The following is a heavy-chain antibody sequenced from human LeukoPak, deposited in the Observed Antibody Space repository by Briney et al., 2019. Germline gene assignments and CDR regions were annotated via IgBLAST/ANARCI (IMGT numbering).Heavy chain of an antibody. CDR1: GASISSNNW. D-gene: IGHD6-13*01. J-gene: IGHJ4*02. CDR2: IFHGGNT. V-gene: IGHV4-4*02. Sequence: SETLSLTCDVSGASISSNNWWSWVRQPPGKGLEWIGEIFHGGNTNYNPSLKSRVTISVDKSNNQFSLKLSSVTAADTAVYYCARNKESNSWYPVFDYRGQGTLVTVSS. CDR3: ARNKESNSWYPVFDY.